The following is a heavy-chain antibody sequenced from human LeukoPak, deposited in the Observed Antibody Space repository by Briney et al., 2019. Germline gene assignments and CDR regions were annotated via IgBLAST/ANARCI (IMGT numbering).Heavy chain of an antibody. D-gene: IGHD3-10*01. V-gene: IGHV4-30-4*01. CDR1: GDSINSGDYD. Sequence: SETLSLTCTVSGDSINSGDYDWTWIRQPPGKALEWIGNIYYSGSTYYNPSLKSRVTISVDTSKNQFSLKLSSVTAADTAVYYCAREGSAIWFGEGAFDIWGQGTMVTVSS. CDR2: IYYSGST. J-gene: IGHJ3*02. CDR3: AREGSAIWFGEGAFDI.